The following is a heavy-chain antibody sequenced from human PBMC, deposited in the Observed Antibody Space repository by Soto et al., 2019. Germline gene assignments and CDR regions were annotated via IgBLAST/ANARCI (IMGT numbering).Heavy chain of an antibody. V-gene: IGHV4-59*08. CDR1: GGSISSYY. CDR2: IYYSGST. Sequence: SETLSLTCTVSGGSISSYYWSWIRQPPGKGLEWIGYIYYSGSTNYNPSLKSRVTISVDTSKNQFSLKLSSVTAADTAVYYCARIGYYYDSSGYYSLFDYWGQGTLVTVSS. D-gene: IGHD3-22*01. CDR3: ARIGYYYDSSGYYSLFDY. J-gene: IGHJ4*02.